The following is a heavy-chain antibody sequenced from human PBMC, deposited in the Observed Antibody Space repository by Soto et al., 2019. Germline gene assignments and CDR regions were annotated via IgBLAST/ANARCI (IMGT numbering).Heavy chain of an antibody. J-gene: IGHJ6*02. V-gene: IGHV1-69*01. D-gene: IGHD6-6*01. CDR2: ITPTFGTP. CDR1: EGPFTTYP. Sequence: QVQLWHSGVEVKSPGSWVKVSCKAPEGPFTTYPISGGRQPLEQGLRWMGGITPTFGTPNYAQNCQGRVTITADEATSTAYLEPRSLRSEDTAVYYCARAESIAARPRLYYYYGMDVWGQGTTVTVSS. CDR3: ARAESIAARPRLYYYYGMDV.